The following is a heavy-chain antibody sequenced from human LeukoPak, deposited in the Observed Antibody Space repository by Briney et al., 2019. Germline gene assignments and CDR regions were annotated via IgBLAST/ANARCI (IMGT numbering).Heavy chain of an antibody. CDR2: INPNSGGT. CDR3: ASDTGIAVAGIDAFDI. V-gene: IGHV1-2*02. D-gene: IGHD6-19*01. CDR1: GYTFTGYY. Sequence: ASVKVSCKASGYTFTGYYMHWVRQAPGQGLEWMGWINPNSGGTNYAQKFQGRVTMTRDTSISTAYMELSRLRSDDTAVYYCASDTGIAVAGIDAFDIWGQGTMVTVSS. J-gene: IGHJ3*02.